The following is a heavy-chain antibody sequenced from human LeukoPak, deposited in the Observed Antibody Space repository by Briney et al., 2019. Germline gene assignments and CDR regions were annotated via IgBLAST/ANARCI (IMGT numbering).Heavy chain of an antibody. D-gene: IGHD6-19*01. CDR1: GFTFDDYA. V-gene: IGHV3-9*03. CDR2: INWNSGHI. Sequence: GGSLRLSCAASGFTFDDYAMHWVRQAPGKGLEWVSGINWNSGHIDYADSVKGRFTIFRDNAKNSLYLQMHSLRAEDMAFYYCAKGLYSSVAAGPFDYWGQGTVVTVSS. J-gene: IGHJ4*02. CDR3: AKGLYSSVAAGPFDY.